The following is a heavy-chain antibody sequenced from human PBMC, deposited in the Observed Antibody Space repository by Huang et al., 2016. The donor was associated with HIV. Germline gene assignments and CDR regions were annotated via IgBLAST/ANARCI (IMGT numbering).Heavy chain of an antibody. CDR1: GFTFSSYW. CDR3: VRDPRIQSWLNYFDY. V-gene: IGHV3-74*01. D-gene: IGHD3-22*01. J-gene: IGHJ4*02. CDR2: INSEGSSS. Sequence: EVQLVESGGGLVQPGGSLRLSCAASGFTFSSYWMHWVRQAPGKGVGWVSRINSEGSSSGDADYVKGRFTSSRDNDKNTLYLQMNSLRAEDTAVYYCVRDPRIQSWLNYFDYWGQGTLVSVSS.